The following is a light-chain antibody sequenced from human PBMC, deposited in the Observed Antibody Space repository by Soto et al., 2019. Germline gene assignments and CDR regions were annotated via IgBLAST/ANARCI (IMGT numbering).Light chain of an antibody. V-gene: IGKV1-39*01. CDR1: QTISSY. Sequence: IRMTQSPSSLSASVGDRVTITCRASQTISSYVNWYQQKAGRDPKLLNYVASNLQSGVPLRFGGSGSGTDFTLAISSLQTVYFSTSYYEATYSYPTTFGQGTGVDSK. CDR3: EATYSYPTT. J-gene: IGKJ5*01. CDR2: VAS.